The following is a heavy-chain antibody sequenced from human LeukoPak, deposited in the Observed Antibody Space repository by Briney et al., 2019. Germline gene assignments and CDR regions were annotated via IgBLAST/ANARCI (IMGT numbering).Heavy chain of an antibody. V-gene: IGHV4-39*01. D-gene: IGHD3-16*01. CDR2: IYYSGST. CDR1: GGSISSSSYY. CDR3: AKLGSFYYYMDV. Sequence: SETLSLTCTVSGGSISSSSYYWGWICQPPGKGLEWIGSIYYSGSTYYNPSLKSRVTISVDTSKNQFSLKLSSVTAADTAVYYCAKLGSFYYYMDVWGKGTTVTVSS. J-gene: IGHJ6*03.